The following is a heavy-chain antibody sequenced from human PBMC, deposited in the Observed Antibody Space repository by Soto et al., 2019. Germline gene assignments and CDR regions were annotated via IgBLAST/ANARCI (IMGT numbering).Heavy chain of an antibody. Sequence: QVQLMQSGAEVKKPGASVKVSCKASGDTFTEYYIHWVRQAPGQGLEWMGTVNPSGGHTTYAQHFLGSVTMTRYTSTSTLYMELTSLTSEDTAVYYCARGGHVVVVTAALDYWGQGTLVTVSS. V-gene: IGHV1-46*01. J-gene: IGHJ4*02. CDR3: ARGGHVVVVTAALDY. CDR1: GDTFTEYY. CDR2: VNPSGGHT. D-gene: IGHD2-21*02.